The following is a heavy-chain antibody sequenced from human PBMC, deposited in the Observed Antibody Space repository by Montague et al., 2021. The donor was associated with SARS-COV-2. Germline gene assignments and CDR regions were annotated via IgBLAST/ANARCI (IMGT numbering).Heavy chain of an antibody. V-gene: IGHV3-21*06. D-gene: IGHD6-13*01. CDR1: EFTFSDYS. Sequence: SLRLSCAASEFTFSDYSMNWVRQAPGKGLEWVASISASSSYIYYADSLNGRFTISRDNAKNSVYLQMSSLRVEDTAAYYCVRDRTQLRGSSSWYHWGQGTLVTVSS. CDR3: VRDRTQLRGSSSWYH. J-gene: IGHJ5*02. CDR2: ISASSSYI.